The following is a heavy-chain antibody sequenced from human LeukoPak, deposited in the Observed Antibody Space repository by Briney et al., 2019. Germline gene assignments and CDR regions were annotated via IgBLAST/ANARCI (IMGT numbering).Heavy chain of an antibody. CDR3: ARDGYYDSSGSAGFQH. D-gene: IGHD3-22*01. V-gene: IGHV1-2*02. CDR2: INPNSGGT. J-gene: IGHJ1*01. CDR1: GYTFTGYY. Sequence: GASVKVSCKASGYTFTGYYMHWVRPAPGQGLEWMGWINPNSGGTNYAQKFQGRVTMTRDTSISTAYMELSRLRSDDTAVYYCARDGYYDSSGSAGFQHWGQGTLVTVSS.